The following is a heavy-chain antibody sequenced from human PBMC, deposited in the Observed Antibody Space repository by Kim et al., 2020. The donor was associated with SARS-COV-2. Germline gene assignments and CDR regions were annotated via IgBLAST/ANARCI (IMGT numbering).Heavy chain of an antibody. J-gene: IGHJ4*02. Sequence: GGSLRLSCAASGFTFSSYWMSWVRQAPGKGLEWVANIKQDGSEKYYVDSVKGRFTISRDNAKNSLYLQMNSLRAEDTAVYYCARAVRSGYSYGLLDYWGQGTLVTVSS. V-gene: IGHV3-7*03. D-gene: IGHD5-18*01. CDR1: GFTFSSYW. CDR3: ARAVRSGYSYGLLDY. CDR2: IKQDGSEK.